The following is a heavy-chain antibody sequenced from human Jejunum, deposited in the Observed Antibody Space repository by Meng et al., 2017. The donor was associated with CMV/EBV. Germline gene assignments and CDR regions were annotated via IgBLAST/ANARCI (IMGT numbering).Heavy chain of an antibody. CDR1: TYG. J-gene: IGHJ4*02. Sequence: TYGIHWVRQAPGKGLEWVAFIHHDADNKYYLDSVKGRFTISRDNSKNTLYLQMNSLRTEDTAVYYCAKDRGEPYYDILTGYSYFDYWGQGTLVTVSS. CDR3: AKDRGEPYYDILTGYSYFDY. CDR2: IHHDADNK. D-gene: IGHD3-9*01. V-gene: IGHV3-30*02.